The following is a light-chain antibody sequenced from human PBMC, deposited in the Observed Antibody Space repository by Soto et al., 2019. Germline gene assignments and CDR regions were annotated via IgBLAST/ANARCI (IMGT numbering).Light chain of an antibody. J-gene: IGKJ1*01. CDR3: QQYYNYST. CDR2: DAS. Sequence: DIQMTQSPSTLPASVGDRVTITCRASQTISSWLAWYQQKPGKAPDLMIYDASRLAGGVPSRFSGSESGTEFTLTIGSLQHDDFATYFCQQYYNYSTFGQGTKVEVK. V-gene: IGKV1-5*01. CDR1: QTISSW.